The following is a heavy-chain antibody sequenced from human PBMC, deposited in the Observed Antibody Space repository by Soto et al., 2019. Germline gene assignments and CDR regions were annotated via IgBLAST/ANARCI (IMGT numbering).Heavy chain of an antibody. CDR3: PRLVTAGKSKLLDR. D-gene: IGHD1-26*01. CDR1: WFSLNNPRMG. Sequence: PTLVNPTETLTLTCTASWFSLNNPRMGVSWLRQPPGKALEWLATFISNDEKPYSPSRMSRLNIPRDTSKSKGCVTVPNTDLTDTAAYYCPRLVTAGKSKLLDRWGQGTRVTVSS. J-gene: IGHJ4*02. CDR2: FISNDEK. V-gene: IGHV2-26*01.